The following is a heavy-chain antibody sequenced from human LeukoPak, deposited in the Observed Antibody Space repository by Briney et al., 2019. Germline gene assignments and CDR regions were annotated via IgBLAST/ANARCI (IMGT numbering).Heavy chain of an antibody. D-gene: IGHD3-10*01. V-gene: IGHV3-23*01. J-gene: IGHJ4*02. CDR2: LSGRGDNT. Sequence: GGSLRLSCAASGFTFSNYAMTWVRQAPGEGLEWVSSLSGRGDNTFYADSVKGRFTISRGNSENTLHLQMNSLRAEDTAVYYCAKAYYYGSGSYYVAFDCWGQGTLVTVSS. CDR1: GFTFSNYA. CDR3: AKAYYYGSGSYYVAFDC.